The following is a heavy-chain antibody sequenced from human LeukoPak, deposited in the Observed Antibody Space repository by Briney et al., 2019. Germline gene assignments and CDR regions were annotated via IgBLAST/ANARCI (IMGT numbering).Heavy chain of an antibody. D-gene: IGHD1-26*01. CDR3: ARHWDSGSYYFDY. CDR2: ISSSSSYI. V-gene: IGHV3-21*01. CDR1: GFTFSSYS. Sequence: PGGSLRLSCAASGFTFSSYSMNWVRQAPGKGLEWVSSISSSSSYIYYADSVKGRFTISRDNAKNSLYLQMNSLRAEDTAVYYCARHWDSGSYYFDYWGQGTLVTVSS. J-gene: IGHJ4*02.